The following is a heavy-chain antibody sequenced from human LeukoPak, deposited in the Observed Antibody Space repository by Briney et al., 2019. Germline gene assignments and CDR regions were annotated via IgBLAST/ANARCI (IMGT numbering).Heavy chain of an antibody. CDR3: ARAISSGWFKNAFDI. V-gene: IGHV4-34*01. CDR2: INHSGST. D-gene: IGHD6-19*01. Sequence: SETLSLTCAVYGGSFSGYYWSWIRQPPGKGLEWIGKINHSGSTNYNPSLESRVTMSVGTSKNQFSLNLSSVTAADTAVYYCARAISSGWFKNAFDIWGQGTMVTVSS. J-gene: IGHJ3*02. CDR1: GGSFSGYY.